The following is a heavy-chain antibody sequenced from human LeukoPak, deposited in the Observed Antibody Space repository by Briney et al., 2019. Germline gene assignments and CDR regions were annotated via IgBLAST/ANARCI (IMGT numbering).Heavy chain of an antibody. V-gene: IGHV3-30*18. D-gene: IGHD3-22*01. CDR1: GFTFSTYN. CDR3: AKYLSGSFDY. J-gene: IGHJ4*02. CDR2: ISYDGRNK. Sequence: GGSLRLSCAASGFTFSTYNIHWVRQAPGKGLEWVAVISYDGRNKYYADSVKGRFTISRDNPKNTLYLQMNSLRAEDTAVYYCAKYLSGSFDYWGQGTLVTVSS.